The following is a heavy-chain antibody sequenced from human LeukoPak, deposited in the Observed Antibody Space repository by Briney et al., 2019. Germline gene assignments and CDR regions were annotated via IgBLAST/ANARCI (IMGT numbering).Heavy chain of an antibody. Sequence: PGGSLRLSCAASGFTFSSYGMSWVRQAPGKGLEWGSSISSSSSYIYYADSVKGRFTISRDNAKNSLYLQMNSLRAEDTAVYYCARGSAYYYDSSGLTDYWGQGTLVTVSS. CDR3: ARGSAYYYDSSGLTDY. J-gene: IGHJ4*02. D-gene: IGHD3-22*01. CDR1: GFTFSSYG. V-gene: IGHV3-21*01. CDR2: ISSSSSYI.